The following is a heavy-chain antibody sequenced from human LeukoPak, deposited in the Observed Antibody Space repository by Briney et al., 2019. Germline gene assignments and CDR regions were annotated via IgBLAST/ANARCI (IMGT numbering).Heavy chain of an antibody. D-gene: IGHD3-10*01. Sequence: GGSLRLSCAASGFTFSSYGMHWVRQAPGKGLEWVAFIRYDGSNKYYADSVKGRFTISRDNSKNTLYLQMNSLRAEDTAVYYCARERPGSGSQYSMDVWGQGTTVTVSS. J-gene: IGHJ6*02. CDR1: GFTFSSYG. CDR2: IRYDGSNK. CDR3: ARERPGSGSQYSMDV. V-gene: IGHV3-30*02.